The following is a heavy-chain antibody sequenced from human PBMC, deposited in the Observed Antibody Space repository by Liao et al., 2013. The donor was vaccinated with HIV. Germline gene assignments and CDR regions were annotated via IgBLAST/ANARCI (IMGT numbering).Heavy chain of an antibody. Sequence: QLQLQESGPGLVKPSETLSLTCTISGGSISSSSYYWGWIRQPPGKGLEWIGSIYYSGSTYYNPSLKSRITISVDTSKNQFSLKLRSVTAADTAVYYCARGDIVVVSAATVTYYFDYWAREPWSPSPQ. CDR2: IYYSGST. CDR1: GGSISSSSYY. V-gene: IGHV4-39*07. J-gene: IGHJ4*02. D-gene: IGHD2-2*01. CDR3: ARGDIVVVSAATVTYYFDY.